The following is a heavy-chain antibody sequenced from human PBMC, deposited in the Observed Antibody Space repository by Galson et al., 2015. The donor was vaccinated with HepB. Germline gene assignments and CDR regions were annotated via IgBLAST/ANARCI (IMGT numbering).Heavy chain of an antibody. CDR3: ARSFTGLDY. J-gene: IGHJ4*02. Sequence: ETLSLTCSVSGDSISNDNFFWGWIRQPPGKGLEWLGSMSSSGRTFYNPSLKGRISISIDTSRSQFSLKLRSVTAADTAVYYCARSFTGLDYWGQGTLATVSS. V-gene: IGHV4-39*07. D-gene: IGHD2-8*02. CDR1: GDSISNDNFF. CDR2: MSSSGRT.